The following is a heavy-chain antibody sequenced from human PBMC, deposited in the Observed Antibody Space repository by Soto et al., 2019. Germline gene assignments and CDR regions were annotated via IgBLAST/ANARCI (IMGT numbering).Heavy chain of an antibody. V-gene: IGHV4-39*01. CDR2: VYYSGTT. CDR3: ARLPVSVAGTADIDY. CDR1: GGSTSSSSYY. J-gene: IGHJ4*02. D-gene: IGHD6-19*01. Sequence: SETLSLTCTVSGGSTSSSSYYWGWVRQPPGKGLEWIGSVYYSGTTYHNPSLKSRATISVDTSKNQFSLTLSSATATDTAVYYCARLPVSVAGTADIDYWGQGTLVTVSS.